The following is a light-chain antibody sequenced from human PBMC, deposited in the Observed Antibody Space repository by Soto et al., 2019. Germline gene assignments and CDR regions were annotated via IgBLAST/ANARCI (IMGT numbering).Light chain of an antibody. J-gene: IGKJ1*01. CDR2: AAS. CDR3: LQHNDYPWT. CDR1: QDIRNN. Sequence: DIQMTQSPSSLSASVGDRVTITCQASQDIRNNLDWYQQKPGKAPKRLIYAASSLQSGVPSRFSGSGSGTEFTLTISSLQPEDFATYYCLQHNDYPWTFGQGTKVDIK. V-gene: IGKV1-17*01.